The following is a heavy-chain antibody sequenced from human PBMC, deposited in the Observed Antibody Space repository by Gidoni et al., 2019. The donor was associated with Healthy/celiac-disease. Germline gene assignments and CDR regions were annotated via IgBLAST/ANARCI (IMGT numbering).Heavy chain of an antibody. D-gene: IGHD1-1*01. V-gene: IGHV4-4*09. Sequence: RGSTNYNPSLKSRVTISVDTSKNQFSLKLSSVTAADTAVYYCARWNHGMDVWGQGTTVTVSS. J-gene: IGHJ6*02. CDR3: ARWNHGMDV. CDR2: RGST.